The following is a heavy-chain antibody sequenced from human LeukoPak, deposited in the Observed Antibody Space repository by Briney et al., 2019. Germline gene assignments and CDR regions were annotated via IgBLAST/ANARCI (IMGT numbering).Heavy chain of an antibody. J-gene: IGHJ4*02. D-gene: IGHD1-14*01. Sequence: PGGSLRLSCAASGLTFSSHWMHWVRQAPGKGLVWVSRITNDGSSTTYADSVKGRFTISRDNANNILYLQVNILRAEDTAVYYFATQQGGNPAYWGQGTLVTVSS. CDR1: GLTFSSHW. V-gene: IGHV3-74*01. CDR2: ITNDGSST. CDR3: ATQQGGNPAY.